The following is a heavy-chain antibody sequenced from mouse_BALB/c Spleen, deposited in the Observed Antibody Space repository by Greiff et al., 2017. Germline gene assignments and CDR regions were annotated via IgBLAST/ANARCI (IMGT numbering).Heavy chain of an antibody. CDR2: ISSGGSYT. CDR3: ARRVYDGYRYYYAMDY. CDR1: GFTFSSYG. D-gene: IGHD2-3*01. V-gene: IGHV5-6*01. Sequence: EVHLVESGGDLVKPGGSLKLSCAASGFTFSSYGMSWVRQTPDKRLEWVATISSGGSYTYYPDSVKGRFTISRDNAKNTLYLQMSSLKSEDTAMYYCARRVYDGYRYYYAMDYWGQGTSVTVSS. J-gene: IGHJ4*01.